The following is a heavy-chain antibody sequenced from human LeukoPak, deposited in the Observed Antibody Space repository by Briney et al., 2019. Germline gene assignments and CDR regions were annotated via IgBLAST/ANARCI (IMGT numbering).Heavy chain of an antibody. D-gene: IGHD5-12*01. Sequence: SQTLSLTCTVSGGSISSGDYYWSWIRQPPGKGLEWIGYIYYSGSTYYNPSLKSRVTISVDTSKNQFSLKLSSVTAADTAVYFCASFERLRLRGSDYWGQGALVIVSS. CDR3: ASFERLRLRGSDY. CDR2: IYYSGST. CDR1: GGSISSGDYY. J-gene: IGHJ4*02. V-gene: IGHV4-30-4*01.